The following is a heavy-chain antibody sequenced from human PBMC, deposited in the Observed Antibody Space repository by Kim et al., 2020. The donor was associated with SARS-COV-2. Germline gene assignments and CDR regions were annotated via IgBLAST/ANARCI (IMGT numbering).Heavy chain of an antibody. CDR3: ATGPPYGSGNWFDP. D-gene: IGHD3-10*01. J-gene: IGHJ5*02. V-gene: IGHV1-24*01. Sequence: EQKFQGRVTMTEDTSTDTAYMGLSSLRSEDTAVYYCATGPPYGSGNWFDPWGQGTLVTVSS.